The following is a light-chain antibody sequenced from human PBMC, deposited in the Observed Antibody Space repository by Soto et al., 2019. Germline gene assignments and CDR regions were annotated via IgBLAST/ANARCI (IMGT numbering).Light chain of an antibody. V-gene: IGKV1-39*01. CDR2: GAS. CDR3: QQSYSTPRT. CDR1: QSISRH. Sequence: DIQMTQSPTSLSASVGDKVTITCRASQSISRHLNWYQQKPGKAPILLIFGASTLQRGVPIRFSGSGSGTDFTLTISILQPEDFATYYCQQSYSTPRTFGQGTKVDIK. J-gene: IGKJ1*01.